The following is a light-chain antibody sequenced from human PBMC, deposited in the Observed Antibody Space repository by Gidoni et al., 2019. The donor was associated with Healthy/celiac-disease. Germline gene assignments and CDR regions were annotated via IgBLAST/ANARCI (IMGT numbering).Light chain of an antibody. CDR1: SSNIGAGYD. V-gene: IGLV1-40*01. CDR3: QSYDSSLSGSGV. J-gene: IGLJ3*02. Sequence: QSVLTQPPSVSAAPGPRITISCTGSSSNIGAGYDVHWYPQLPGTAPKLLIYGNSNRPSGVPDRFSGFKSGTSASLAITGLQAEDEADYYCQSYDSSLSGSGVFGGGTKLTVL. CDR2: GNS.